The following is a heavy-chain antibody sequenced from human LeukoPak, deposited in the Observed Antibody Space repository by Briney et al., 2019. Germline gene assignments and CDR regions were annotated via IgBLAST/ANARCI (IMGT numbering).Heavy chain of an antibody. CDR1: GYPFTGYY. CDR3: ARDWKVGHDY. D-gene: IGHD1-1*01. CDR2: INPNSGFT. Sequence: ASVKVSCKASGYPFTGYYLHWVRQAPGQGPEWMGWINPNSGFTNYAQKFQGRVTMTRDTSISTAYMELSRLRSDDTAVYYCARDWKVGHDYWGQGTLVTVSS. J-gene: IGHJ4*02. V-gene: IGHV1-2*02.